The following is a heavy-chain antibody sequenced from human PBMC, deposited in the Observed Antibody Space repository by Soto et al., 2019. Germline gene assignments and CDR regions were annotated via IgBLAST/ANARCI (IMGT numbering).Heavy chain of an antibody. J-gene: IGHJ4*02. CDR3: ARDAAVGRFDY. Sequence: GASVKFSCKASGYTFTSYGISWVRQAPGQVLECMVWISAYNGNTNYXXKLQGRVXXTTDTSTSTAXMELRXLRSDDTDVYYCARDAAVGRFDYCGQGTLVTVSX. CDR2: ISAYNGNT. D-gene: IGHD1-26*01. V-gene: IGHV1-18*01. CDR1: GYTFTSYG.